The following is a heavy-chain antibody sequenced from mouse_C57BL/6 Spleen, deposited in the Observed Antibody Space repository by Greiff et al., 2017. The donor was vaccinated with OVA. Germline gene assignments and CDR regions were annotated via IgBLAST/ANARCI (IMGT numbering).Heavy chain of an antibody. CDR1: GYSFTGYF. Sequence: VHVKQSGPELVKPGDSVKISCKASGYSFTGYFMNWVMQSHGKSLEWIGRINPYNGDTLYNQKFKGKATLTVDKSSSTAHIELRSLTSEDSAVYYGARDGYDGFSWFAYWGQGTLVTVSA. V-gene: IGHV1-20*01. D-gene: IGHD2-3*01. CDR3: ARDGYDGFSWFAY. CDR2: INPYNGDT. J-gene: IGHJ3*01.